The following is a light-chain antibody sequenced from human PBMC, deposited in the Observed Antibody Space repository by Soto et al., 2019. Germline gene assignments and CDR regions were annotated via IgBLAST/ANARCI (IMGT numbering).Light chain of an antibody. V-gene: IGKV3-11*01. CDR3: QQRSNWLT. CDR1: QSVSSY. J-gene: IGKJ4*01. Sequence: VMTQSPATLSLSPGERATLSCRASQSVSSYLAWYQQKPGQAPRLLIYDASNRATGIPARFSGSGSGTDFTLTISSLEPEDFAVYYCQQRSNWLTFGGGTKVDIK. CDR2: DAS.